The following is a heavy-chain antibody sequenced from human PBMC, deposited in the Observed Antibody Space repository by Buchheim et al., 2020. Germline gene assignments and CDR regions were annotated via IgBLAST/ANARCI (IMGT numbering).Heavy chain of an antibody. CDR1: GGSIGSSSYY. CDR2: ISHSGNT. CDR3: ARDTYAYAWFFY. D-gene: IGHD2-2*01. Sequence: QLQLQESGPGLVKPSETLSLTCTVFGGSIGSSSYYWGWVRQPPGKGLEWIGSISHSGNTYYNPSLKSRVTISVDKSKTTLSLRMGSVTAADTAVYYCARDTYAYAWFFYWGQGTL. J-gene: IGHJ4*02. V-gene: IGHV4-39*07.